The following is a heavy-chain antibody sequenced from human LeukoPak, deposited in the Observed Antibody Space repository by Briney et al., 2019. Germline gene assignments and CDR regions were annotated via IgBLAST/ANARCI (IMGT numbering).Heavy chain of an antibody. CDR3: ARERMDV. Sequence: SETLSLTCTVSGGSISSSNSYWGRIRQPPGKGLEWIGNIYYSGSTYYNPSLKSRVTISLDTSKNQFSLKLSSVTAADTAVYYCARERMDVWGQGTTVTVSS. CDR1: GGSISSSNSY. CDR2: IYYSGST. J-gene: IGHJ6*02. V-gene: IGHV4-39*07.